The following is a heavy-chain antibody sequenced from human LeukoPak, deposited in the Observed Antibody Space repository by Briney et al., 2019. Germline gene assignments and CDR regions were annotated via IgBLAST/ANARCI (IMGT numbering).Heavy chain of an antibody. J-gene: IGHJ3*02. CDR3: ARHPDSLGGFDI. CDR2: IHYSGNT. Sequence: SETLSLTCTVSGGSISGYYWGWIRQPPGKGLEWIGYIHYSGNTNYNPSLKSRVTISVDTSENQFSLKLRSVTAADTAVYNCARHPDSLGGFDIWGQGTMVTVSS. D-gene: IGHD2-15*01. CDR1: GGSISGYY. V-gene: IGHV4-59*08.